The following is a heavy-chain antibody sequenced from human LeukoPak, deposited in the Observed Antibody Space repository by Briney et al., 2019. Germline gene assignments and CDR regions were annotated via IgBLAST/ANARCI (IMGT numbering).Heavy chain of an antibody. CDR2: INHSGST. D-gene: IGHD2-2*01. J-gene: IGHJ4*02. Sequence: SETLSLTCTVSGVSISSGGYYWSWIRQPPGKGLEWIGEINHSGSTNYNPSLKSRVTISVDTSKNQFSLKLSSVTAADTAVYYCARAPGDVVVPAAMFDYWGQGTLVTVSS. CDR3: ARAPGDVVVPAAMFDY. CDR1: GVSISSGGYY. V-gene: IGHV4-39*07.